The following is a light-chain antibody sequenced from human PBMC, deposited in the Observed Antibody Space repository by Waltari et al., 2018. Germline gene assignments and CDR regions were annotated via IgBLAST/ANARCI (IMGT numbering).Light chain of an antibody. CDR3: QAWDSSNVV. V-gene: IGLV3-1*01. J-gene: IGLJ2*01. CDR2: QGN. CDR1: KLGDKY. Sequence: SYELTQPPSVSVSPGQTASIPCSGDKLGDKYACWFQQKPGQSPVLVIYQGNKRPPGIPERFAGSNAGNTATLTISGTQAMDEADYYCQAWDSSNVVFGGGTKLTVL.